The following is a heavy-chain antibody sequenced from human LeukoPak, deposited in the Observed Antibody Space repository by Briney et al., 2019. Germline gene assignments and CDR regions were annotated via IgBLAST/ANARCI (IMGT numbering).Heavy chain of an antibody. Sequence: SETLSLTCTVSGGSISSYYWSWIRQPPGKGLEWIGYIYYSGSTNYNPSLKSRVTISVDTSKNQFSLKLSSVTAADTAVYYCARAAAADAFDIWGQGTMVTVSS. V-gene: IGHV4-59*01. D-gene: IGHD6-13*01. J-gene: IGHJ3*02. CDR1: GGSISSYY. CDR2: IYYSGST. CDR3: ARAAAADAFDI.